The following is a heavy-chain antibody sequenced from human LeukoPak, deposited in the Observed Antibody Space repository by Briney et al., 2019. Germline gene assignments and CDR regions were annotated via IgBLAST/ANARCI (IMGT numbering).Heavy chain of an antibody. CDR3: ARDTASAFDY. D-gene: IGHD2-21*02. V-gene: IGHV3-74*01. CDR2: IRSDGSRT. J-gene: IGHJ4*02. CDR1: GFTFSNYW. Sequence: GGSLRLSCVASGFTFSNYWMHWVRQAPGKGPVWVSGIRSDGSRTTYADSVKGRFTISRDNAKNTLYLQMNSLRAEDTAVYYCARDTASAFDYWGQGTLVTVSS.